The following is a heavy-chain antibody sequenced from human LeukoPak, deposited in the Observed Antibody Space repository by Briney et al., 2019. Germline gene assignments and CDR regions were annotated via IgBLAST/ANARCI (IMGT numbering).Heavy chain of an antibody. J-gene: IGHJ3*02. CDR1: GGTFSSYT. D-gene: IGHD3-3*01. CDR3: ARGIRFLEWKDAFDI. V-gene: IGHV1-69*13. Sequence: SVKVSCKASGGTFSSYTINWVRQAPGQGLEWMGGIIPVFGTANYAQKFQGRVTITADESTSTAYMELSSLRSEDTAVYYCARGIRFLEWKDAFDIWGQGTMVTVSS. CDR2: IIPVFGTA.